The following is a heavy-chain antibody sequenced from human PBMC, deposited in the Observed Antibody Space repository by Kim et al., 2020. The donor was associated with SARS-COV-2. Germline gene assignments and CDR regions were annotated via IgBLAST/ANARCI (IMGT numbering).Heavy chain of an antibody. CDR3: ARDRMGYFDY. D-gene: IGHD2-8*01. J-gene: IGHJ4*02. CDR2: ISYDGSNK. Sequence: GGSLRLSCAASGFTFSSYAMHWVRQAPGKGLEWVAVISYDGSNKYYADSVKGRFTISRDNSKNTLYLQMNSLRAEDTAVYYCARDRMGYFDYWGQGTLVTVSS. V-gene: IGHV3-30*04. CDR1: GFTFSSYA.